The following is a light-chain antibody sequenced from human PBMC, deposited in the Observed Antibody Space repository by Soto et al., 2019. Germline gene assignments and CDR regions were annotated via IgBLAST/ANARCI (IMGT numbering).Light chain of an antibody. V-gene: IGKV3-15*01. CDR1: EGVSSN. Sequence: EIVMTQSPATLSVSPGESASLSCRASEGVSSNLAWYQQKPGQSPRLLIFGASTRATAVPARFSGNGSETEFTLTISSLVSEDSAVYYCQQYNNWPPWTFGRGTKVDIK. CDR2: GAS. J-gene: IGKJ1*01. CDR3: QQYNNWPPWT.